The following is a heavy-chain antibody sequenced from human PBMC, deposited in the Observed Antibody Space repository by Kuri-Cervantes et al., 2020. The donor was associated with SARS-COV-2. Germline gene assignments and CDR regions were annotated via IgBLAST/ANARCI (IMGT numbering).Heavy chain of an antibody. V-gene: IGHV1-8*03. CDR2: MNPNSGNT. D-gene: IGHD4-11*01. J-gene: IGHJ2*01. CDR1: GYTFTGYD. CDR3: ARALYSSYVYFDL. Sequence: ASVKVSCKASGYTFTGYDINWVRQATGQGLEWMGWMNPNSGNTGYAQKFQGRVTITRNTSISTAYMELSSLRSEDTAVYYCARALYSSYVYFDLWGRGTLVTVSS.